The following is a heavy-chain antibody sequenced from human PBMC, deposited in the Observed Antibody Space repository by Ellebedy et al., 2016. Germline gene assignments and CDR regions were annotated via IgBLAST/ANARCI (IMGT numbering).Heavy chain of an antibody. CDR1: GFTFSNYA. CDR2: ISGGGGST. J-gene: IGHJ4*02. V-gene: IGHV3-23*01. Sequence: GGSLRLSCAASGFTFSNYAMSWVRQAPGKGLQWVAGISGGGGSTYYAESVKGRFTISRDTSKNTVNLQMNSLRVEDTAIYYCAKDLFYDSFGPFDYWGQGTLVTVSS. D-gene: IGHD3-22*01. CDR3: AKDLFYDSFGPFDY.